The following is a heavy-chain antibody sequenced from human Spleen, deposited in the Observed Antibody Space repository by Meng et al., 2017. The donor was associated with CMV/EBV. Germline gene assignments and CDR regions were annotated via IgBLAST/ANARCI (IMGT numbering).Heavy chain of an antibody. CDR2: IIPILGIA. Sequence: VRQAPGQGLEWMGGIIPILGIANYAQKFQGRVTITADKSTSTAYMELSSLRSEDTAVYYCARGLQRITIFGVVTQSDYYYYYGMDVWGQGTTVTVSS. V-gene: IGHV1-69*10. D-gene: IGHD3-3*01. CDR3: ARGLQRITIFGVVTQSDYYYYYGMDV. J-gene: IGHJ6*02.